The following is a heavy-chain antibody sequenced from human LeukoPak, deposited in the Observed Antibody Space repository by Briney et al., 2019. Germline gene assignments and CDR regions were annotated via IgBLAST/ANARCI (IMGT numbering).Heavy chain of an antibody. D-gene: IGHD1-1*01. CDR1: GGSISSFF. V-gene: IGHV4-59*01. J-gene: IGHJ4*02. CDR3: ARDLELERNRWNYFGS. CDR2: MHYSGDS. Sequence: SETLSLTCTVSGGSISSFFWSWIRQPPGKGLEWIGSMHYSGDSKYNPSLKSRVSLSIDTSKQQFSLRLSSVTAADTAVYYCARDLELERNRWNYFGSWGQGALVTVSS.